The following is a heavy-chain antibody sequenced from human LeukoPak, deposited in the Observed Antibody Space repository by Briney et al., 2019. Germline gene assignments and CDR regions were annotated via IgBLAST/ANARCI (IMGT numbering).Heavy chain of an antibody. CDR2: ISYDGSNK. CDR1: GFTFSSYA. D-gene: IGHD3-22*01. CDR3: ARDYYDSSGYVED. J-gene: IGHJ4*02. Sequence: GGSLRLSCAASGFTFSSYAMHWVRQAPGKGLEWVAVISYDGSNKYYADSVKGRFTISRDNSKNTLYLQMNSLRAEDTAVYYCARDYYDSSGYVEDWGQGTLVTVSS. V-gene: IGHV3-30-3*01.